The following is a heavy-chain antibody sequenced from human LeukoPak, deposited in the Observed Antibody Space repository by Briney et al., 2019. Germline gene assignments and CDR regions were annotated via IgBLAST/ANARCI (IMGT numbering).Heavy chain of an antibody. CDR2: INHSGST. Sequence: PSETLSLTCAVYGGSFSDYYWSWIHQPPGKGLEWIGEINHSGSTNYNPSLKSRVTISVDTSKNQFSLKLSSVTAADTAVYYCARHRLVWYGSGTYPHYFDFWGQGTLVTVSS. J-gene: IGHJ4*02. CDR1: GGSFSDYY. V-gene: IGHV4-34*01. D-gene: IGHD3-10*01. CDR3: ARHRLVWYGSGTYPHYFDF.